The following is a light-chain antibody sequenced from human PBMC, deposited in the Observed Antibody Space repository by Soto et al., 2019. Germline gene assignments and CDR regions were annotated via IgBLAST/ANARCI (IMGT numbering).Light chain of an antibody. V-gene: IGLV2-14*01. CDR3: SSYTSSSTLYV. CDR1: SSDVGRYNY. CDR2: DVS. Sequence: SSLTHPASVSGSPGQSITISCTGTSSDVGRYNYVSWYQQHPGKAPKLMIYDVSNRPSGVSNRFSRSKSGNTASLTISGLQAEDEADYYCSSYTSSSTLYVFGTGTKVTVL. J-gene: IGLJ1*01.